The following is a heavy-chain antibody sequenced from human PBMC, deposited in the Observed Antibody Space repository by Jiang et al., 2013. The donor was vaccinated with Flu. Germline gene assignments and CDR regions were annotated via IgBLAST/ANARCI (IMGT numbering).Heavy chain of an antibody. D-gene: IGHD2-15*01. Sequence: VQLVESGGGVVQPGRSLRLSCAASGFTFSNYGMHWVRQAPGKGLEWVAVISYDGSNKYYADSVKGRFTISRDNSKNTLYLQMNSLRAEDTAVYYCAKGGARYCSGGSCYPLDYWGQGTLVTVSS. V-gene: IGHV3-30*18. CDR2: ISYDGSNK. CDR1: GFTFSNYG. CDR3: AKGGARYCSGGSCYPLDY. J-gene: IGHJ4*02.